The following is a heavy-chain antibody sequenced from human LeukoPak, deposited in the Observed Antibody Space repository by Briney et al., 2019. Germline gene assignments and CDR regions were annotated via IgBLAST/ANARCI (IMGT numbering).Heavy chain of an antibody. CDR2: ISSSSSYI. V-gene: IGHV3-21*01. J-gene: IGHJ4*02. CDR3: ASTYGDLFDY. Sequence: GGSLRLSCAASGFTFSSYSMNWVRQAPGKGLEWVSSISSSSSYIYYADSVEGRFTISRDNAKNSLYLQMNSLRAGDTAVYYCASTYGDLFDYWGQGTLVTVSS. CDR1: GFTFSSYS. D-gene: IGHD4-17*01.